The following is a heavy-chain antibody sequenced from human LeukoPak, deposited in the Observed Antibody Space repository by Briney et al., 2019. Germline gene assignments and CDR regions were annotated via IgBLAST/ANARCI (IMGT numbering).Heavy chain of an antibody. D-gene: IGHD3-3*01. CDR1: GYTFTGYY. CDR2: INPNSGGT. CDR3: ARDAYDFWSGYYFPNYYYYGMDV. J-gene: IGHJ6*02. V-gene: IGHV1-2*02. Sequence: ASVKVSCKASGYTFTGYYMHWVRQAPGQGLEWMGWINPNSGGTNYAQKFQGRVTMTRDTFISTAYMELSRLRSDDTAVYYCARDAYDFWSGYYFPNYYYYGMDVWGQGTTVTVSS.